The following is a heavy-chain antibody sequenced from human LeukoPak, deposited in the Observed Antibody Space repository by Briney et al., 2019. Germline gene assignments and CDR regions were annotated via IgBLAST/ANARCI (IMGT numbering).Heavy chain of an antibody. CDR1: GGSISSSNW. J-gene: IGHJ6*03. Sequence: PSETLSLTCAVSGGSISSSNWWSWVRQSPGKGLEWIGEIHHRGSSNYNPSLKSRLTMSLDTSKNQFSLKLTSVTAADTAVYYCERGLIFSRMDVWGKGTTVTVSS. V-gene: IGHV4-4*02. CDR2: IHHRGSS. D-gene: IGHD3-9*01. CDR3: ERGLIFSRMDV.